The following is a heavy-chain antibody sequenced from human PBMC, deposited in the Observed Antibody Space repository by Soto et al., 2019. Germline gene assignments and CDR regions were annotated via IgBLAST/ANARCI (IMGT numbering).Heavy chain of an antibody. D-gene: IGHD3-22*01. Sequence: GGSLRLSCAASGFIFGSYAMHWVRQAPGKGLEWVAVISYGGSDQYYADSVKGRFTISRDNSKNTLYLQMNSLRAEDTAVYYCAKDRAVNYYDSCDSWGQGTLVTVSS. CDR2: ISYGGSDQ. CDR1: GFIFGSYA. J-gene: IGHJ4*02. V-gene: IGHV3-30*18. CDR3: AKDRAVNYYDSCDS.